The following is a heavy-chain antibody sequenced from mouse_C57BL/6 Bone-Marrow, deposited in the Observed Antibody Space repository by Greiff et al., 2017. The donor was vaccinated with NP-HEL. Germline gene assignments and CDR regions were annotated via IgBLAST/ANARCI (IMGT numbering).Heavy chain of an antibody. CDR3: ARRDQATWFAY. CDR1: GFTFSDYY. V-gene: IGHV5-12*01. Sequence: EVKLVESGGGLVQPGGSLKLSCAASGFTFSDYYMYWVRQTPEKRLEWVAYISNGGGSTYYPDTVKGRFTISRDNAKNTLYLQMSRLKSEDTAMYYCARRDQATWFAYWGQGTLVTVYA. D-gene: IGHD3-2*02. CDR2: ISNGGGST. J-gene: IGHJ3*01.